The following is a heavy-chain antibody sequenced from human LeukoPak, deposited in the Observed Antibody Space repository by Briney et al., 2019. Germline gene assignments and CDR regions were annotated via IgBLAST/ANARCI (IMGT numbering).Heavy chain of an antibody. Sequence: PPGGSLRLSRAASGFTFDDYGMSWVRQAPGKGLEWVSGINWNGGSTGYADSVKGRFTISRDNAKNSLYLQMNSLRAEDTALYYCARVVGATSYYFDYWGQGTLVTVSS. V-gene: IGHV3-20*04. CDR3: ARVVGATSYYFDY. J-gene: IGHJ4*02. CDR2: INWNGGST. D-gene: IGHD1-26*01. CDR1: GFTFDDYG.